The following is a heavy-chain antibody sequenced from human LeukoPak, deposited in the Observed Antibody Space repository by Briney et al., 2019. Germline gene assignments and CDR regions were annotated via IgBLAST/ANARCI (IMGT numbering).Heavy chain of an antibody. J-gene: IGHJ4*02. CDR1: GFTFSSYG. V-gene: IGHV3-33*01. CDR2: IWYDGSNR. D-gene: IGHD2-2*01. CDR3: ARELPAGVKYHFDY. Sequence: PGGSLRLSCAASGFTFSSYGMHWVRQAPGKGLDWVAVIWYDGSNRYYADSVKGRFTISRDNSKCTLYLQRNSLSAEYTAVYYCARELPAGVKYHFDYWGQGTLVTVSS.